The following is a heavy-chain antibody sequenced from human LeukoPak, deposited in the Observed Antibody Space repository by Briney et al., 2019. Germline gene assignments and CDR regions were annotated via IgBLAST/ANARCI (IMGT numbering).Heavy chain of an antibody. CDR1: GFTFSSYS. Sequence: PGGSLRLSCAASGFTFSSYSMNWVRQAPGKGLEWVANIKEDGSEKYYVDSVKGRFTISRDNAKTSVYLQMNSLRAEDTAVYYCARDPTYYLRYGYFDSWGQGTLVTVSS. J-gene: IGHJ4*02. CDR3: ARDPTYYLRYGYFDS. CDR2: IKEDGSEK. D-gene: IGHD1-26*01. V-gene: IGHV3-7*01.